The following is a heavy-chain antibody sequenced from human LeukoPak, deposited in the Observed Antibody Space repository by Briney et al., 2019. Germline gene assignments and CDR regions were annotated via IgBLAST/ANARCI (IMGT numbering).Heavy chain of an antibody. CDR3: ARNLGGGDRSGPFY. D-gene: IGHD3-22*01. CDR1: GFTFSSYS. CDR2: INWNGGST. Sequence: GGSLRLSCAASGFTFSSYSMSWVRQAPGRGLEWVSGINWNGGSTAYADSVRGRFTISRDNAKNSLYLQMNSLRAEDTAFYYCARNLGGGDRSGPFYWGQGTLVTVSS. V-gene: IGHV3-20*04. J-gene: IGHJ4*02.